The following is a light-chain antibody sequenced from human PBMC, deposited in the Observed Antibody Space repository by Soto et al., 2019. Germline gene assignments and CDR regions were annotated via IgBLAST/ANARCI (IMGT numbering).Light chain of an antibody. CDR1: SGHSSYI. CDR2: LEGSGSY. CDR3: ETWDSYTVV. Sequence: QAVLTQSSSASASLGSSVKLTCTLSSGHSSYIIAWHQQQPGKAPRYLMKLEGSGSYNKGSGVPDRFSGSSSGADRYLTISNLQFEDEADYYCETWDSYTVVFGGGTKLTVL. V-gene: IGLV4-60*02. J-gene: IGLJ2*01.